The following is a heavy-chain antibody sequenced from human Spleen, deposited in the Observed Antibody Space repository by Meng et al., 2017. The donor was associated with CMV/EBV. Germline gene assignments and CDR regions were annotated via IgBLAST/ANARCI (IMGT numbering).Heavy chain of an antibody. Sequence: KASGYTFTSYYIHWVRQAPGRGLEWMGIINPSGGSAAYAQRFQGRVTMTSDTSTNTVYMQLSSLRSEDTAIYYCARILWFGELSFGYWGQGALVTVSS. CDR1: GYTFTSYY. D-gene: IGHD3-10*01. V-gene: IGHV1-46*01. J-gene: IGHJ4*02. CDR2: INPSGGSA. CDR3: ARILWFGELSFGY.